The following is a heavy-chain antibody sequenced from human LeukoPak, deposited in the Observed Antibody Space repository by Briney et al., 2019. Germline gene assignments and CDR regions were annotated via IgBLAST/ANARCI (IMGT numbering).Heavy chain of an antibody. D-gene: IGHD4-17*01. CDR3: ARNLHDYGDYNWFDP. J-gene: IGHJ5*02. Sequence: ASVKVSCKASGYTFTSYYMHWVRQAPGQGLEWMGIINPSGGSTSYAQKFQGRVTITADESTSTAYMELSSLRSEDTAVYYCARNLHDYGDYNWFDPWGQGTLVTVSS. CDR1: GYTFTSYY. V-gene: IGHV1-46*01. CDR2: INPSGGST.